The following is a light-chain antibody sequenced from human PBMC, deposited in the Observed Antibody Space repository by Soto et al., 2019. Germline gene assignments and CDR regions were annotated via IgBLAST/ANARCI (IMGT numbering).Light chain of an antibody. CDR1: QNINSN. CDR2: GAS. Sequence: EILMTQSPLTLSVSPGEGATLSCRASQNINSNLAWYQQRPGQALRVLIYGASSRASGIPDRFSGSGSGTDFTLTINRLEPDDFAVYYCQQYKDWPPLTFGGGTRVESK. J-gene: IGKJ4*01. V-gene: IGKV3D-15*01. CDR3: QQYKDWPPLT.